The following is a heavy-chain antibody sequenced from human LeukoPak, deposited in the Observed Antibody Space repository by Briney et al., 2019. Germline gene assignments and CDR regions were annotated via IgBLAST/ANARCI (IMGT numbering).Heavy chain of an antibody. J-gene: IGHJ4*02. CDR1: GGSVSSYY. Sequence: SETLSLTCSVSGGSVSSYYWSWIRQPPGKGLEWIGYIYDSGSTNYNPSLRSRVTMSQDTSKNQFSLKLSSVTAADTAVYYCARAGGGYNLDYWGLGTLVTVSS. CDR3: ARAGGGYNLDY. V-gene: IGHV4-59*02. D-gene: IGHD5-24*01. CDR2: IYDSGST.